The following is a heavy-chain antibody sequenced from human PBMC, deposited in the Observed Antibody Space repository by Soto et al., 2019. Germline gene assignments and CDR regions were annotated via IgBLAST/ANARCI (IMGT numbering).Heavy chain of an antibody. CDR1: GFTFTRYA. CDR2: ISGSGGNT. V-gene: IGHV3-23*01. CDR3: AKGQSNTVSVRTSFEC. J-gene: IGHJ4*02. D-gene: IGHD4-4*01. Sequence: LRLSCAASGFTFTRYAMNWVRQAPGKVLESVSVISGSGGNTYYADSVKGQVTISRDNSKNTLFLQMNSLRAEDTAIYYCAKGQSNTVSVRTSFECWGEGTLVTFSS.